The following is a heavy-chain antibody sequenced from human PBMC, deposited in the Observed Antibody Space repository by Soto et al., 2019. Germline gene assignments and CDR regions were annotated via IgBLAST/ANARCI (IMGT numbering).Heavy chain of an antibody. D-gene: IGHD2-2*01. CDR3: ARDRAGYCSSTSCRQYYYGMDV. CDR1: GGSISSGDYY. Sequence: PSETLSLTCAVSGGSISSGDYYWSWIRQPPGKGLEWIGYIYYSGSTYYSPSLKSRVTISVDTSKNQFSLKLSSVTAADTAVYYCARDRAGYCSSTSCRQYYYGMDVWGQGTTVTVSS. V-gene: IGHV4-30-4*01. CDR2: IYYSGST. J-gene: IGHJ6*02.